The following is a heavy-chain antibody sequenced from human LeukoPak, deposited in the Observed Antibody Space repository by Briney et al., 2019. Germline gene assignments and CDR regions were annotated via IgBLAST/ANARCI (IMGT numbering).Heavy chain of an antibody. V-gene: IGHV3-23*01. Sequence: GGSLRLSCAASGFSFTTYGLSWVRQAPGKGLEWVSSISRSGHTTYYADSVKGRFTISRDNSKNTVCLQINTLRAEDTAEYYCAKGAGNSGLNWFDSWGQGTLVTVSS. J-gene: IGHJ5*01. CDR2: ISRSGHTT. CDR1: GFSFTTYG. CDR3: AKGAGNSGLNWFDS. D-gene: IGHD5-12*01.